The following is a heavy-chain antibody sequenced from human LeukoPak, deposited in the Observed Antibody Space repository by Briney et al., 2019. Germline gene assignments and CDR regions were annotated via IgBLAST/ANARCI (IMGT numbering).Heavy chain of an antibody. D-gene: IGHD3-22*01. CDR1: GGSFSGYY. Sequence: SETLSLTCAVYGGSFSGYYWSWIRQPPGKGLEWIGEINHSGSTDYNPSLKSRVTISVDTSKNQFSLKLSSVTAADTAVYYCARGSGYYYDSSGLSGHGGHKRAFDIWGQGTMVTVSS. J-gene: IGHJ3*02. CDR3: ARGSGYYYDSSGLSGHGGHKRAFDI. V-gene: IGHV4-34*01. CDR2: INHSGST.